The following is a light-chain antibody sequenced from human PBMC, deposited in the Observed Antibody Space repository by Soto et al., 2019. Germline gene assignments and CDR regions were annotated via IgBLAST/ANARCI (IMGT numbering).Light chain of an antibody. CDR2: GAS. Sequence: ELVMTQSPATLSVSPGERATLSCRASQSVSSNLAWYHQKPGQAPRLLIYGASTRATGTPARFSGSGSGTEFTLTISSLQSEDFALYYCQQYNKWPLITFGQGTRLEI. J-gene: IGKJ5*01. V-gene: IGKV3D-15*01. CDR1: QSVSSN. CDR3: QQYNKWPLIT.